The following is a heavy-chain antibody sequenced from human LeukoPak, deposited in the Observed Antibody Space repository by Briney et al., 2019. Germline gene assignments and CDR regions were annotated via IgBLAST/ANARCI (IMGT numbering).Heavy chain of an antibody. D-gene: IGHD3-22*01. Sequence: SETLSLTCSVSGGSVSSYYWSWIRQPPGKGLEWIGYIYYSGSTNYNPSLKGRVTISVDTSKNQFSLKLSSVTAADTAVYYCAGGDYDSSGAGTDYWGQGTLVTVSS. J-gene: IGHJ4*02. CDR1: GGSVSSYY. CDR2: IYYSGST. CDR3: AGGDYDSSGAGTDY. V-gene: IGHV4-59*02.